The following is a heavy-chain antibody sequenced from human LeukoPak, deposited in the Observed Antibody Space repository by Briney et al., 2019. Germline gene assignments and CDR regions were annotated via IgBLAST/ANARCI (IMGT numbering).Heavy chain of an antibody. CDR3: ARDATYYYDSSGYYFDY. Sequence: QAGGSLRLSCAASGFTFSSYEMNWVRQAPGKGLEWVSYISSSGSTIYYADSVKGRFTISRDNAKNSLYLQMNSLRAEDTAVYYCARDATYYYDSSGYYFDYWGQGTLVTVSS. D-gene: IGHD3-22*01. J-gene: IGHJ4*02. CDR2: ISSSGSTI. CDR1: GFTFSSYE. V-gene: IGHV3-48*03.